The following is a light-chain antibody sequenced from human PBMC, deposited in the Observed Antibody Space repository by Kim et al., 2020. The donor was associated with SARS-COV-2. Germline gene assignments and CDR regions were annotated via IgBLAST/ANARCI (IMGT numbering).Light chain of an antibody. CDR1: QGVSNY. CDR2: EAS. CDR3: QQRGS. V-gene: IGKV3-11*01. J-gene: IGKJ5*01. Sequence: EIVLWQSPGTLSLSPGDRATLSCRASQGVSNYLAWYQQKPGKAPRLLIYEASKRAAGIPARFSGSGSGTDFTLTISLLEPGDSAVYFCQQRGSFGQETLLEIK.